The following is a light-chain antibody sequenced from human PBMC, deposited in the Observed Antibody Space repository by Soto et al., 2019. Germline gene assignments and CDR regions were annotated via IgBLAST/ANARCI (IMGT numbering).Light chain of an antibody. V-gene: IGKV1-39*01. CDR1: QSVRDY. CDR2: AAS. J-gene: IGKJ1*01. Sequence: IQMAQSPASLSASVGARVTITCRASQSVRDYLNWYQHKPGMAPQLLIYAASNLHSGVPSRFSGSGSGTDFTLTISSLQPEDFATYYCQQSYSTPWTFGQGTKVDIK. CDR3: QQSYSTPWT.